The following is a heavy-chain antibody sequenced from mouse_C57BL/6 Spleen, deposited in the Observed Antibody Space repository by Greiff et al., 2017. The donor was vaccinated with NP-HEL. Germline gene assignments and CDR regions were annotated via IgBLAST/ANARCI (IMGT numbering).Heavy chain of an antibody. CDR2: IYPGDGDP. J-gene: IGHJ2*01. V-gene: IGHV1-82*01. CDR3: ARSDSSGY. CDR1: GYAFSSSW. D-gene: IGHD3-2*02. Sequence: QVQLQQSGPELVKPGASVKISCKASGYAFSSSWMNWVKQRPGKGLEWIGRIYPGDGDPNYNGKFKGKATLTADKSSSTAYMQLSSLTSEDSAVYFCARSDSSGYWGQGTTLTVSS.